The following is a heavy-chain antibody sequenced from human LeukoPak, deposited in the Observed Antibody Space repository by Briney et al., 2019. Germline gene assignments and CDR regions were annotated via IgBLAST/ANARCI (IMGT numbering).Heavy chain of an antibody. Sequence: PSETLSLTCAVYGGSFSGHYWTWIRQPPGKGLQWIGEVNDRGSANYNPSLKSRLSISEDKSKNQFSLRLPSVTAADTAVYYCARGVVSGRFGDYYYYMDVWGIGTTVTVSS. CDR2: VNDRGSA. J-gene: IGHJ6*03. D-gene: IGHD3-16*01. CDR3: ARGVVSGRFGDYYYYMDV. CDR1: GGSFSGHY. V-gene: IGHV4-34*01.